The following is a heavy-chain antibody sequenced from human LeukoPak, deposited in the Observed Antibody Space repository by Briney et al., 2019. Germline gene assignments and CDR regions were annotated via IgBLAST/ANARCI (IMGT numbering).Heavy chain of an antibody. CDR2: INTNTGNP. CDR3: ARVYRIGASGWYPSGYYYYYMDV. J-gene: IGHJ6*03. CDR1: GYTFTSYA. V-gene: IGHV7-4-1*02. D-gene: IGHD6-19*01. Sequence: ASVKVSCKASGYTFTSYAMNWVRQAPGQGLEWMGWINTNTGNPTYAQGFTGRFVFSLDTSVSTAYLQISSLKAEDTAVYYCARVYRIGASGWYPSGYYYYYMDVWGKGTTVTVSS.